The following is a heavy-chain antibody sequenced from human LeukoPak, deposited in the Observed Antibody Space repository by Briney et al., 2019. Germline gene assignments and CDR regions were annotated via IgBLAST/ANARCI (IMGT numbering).Heavy chain of an antibody. CDR1: GGSISSSSYY. V-gene: IGHV4-39*01. J-gene: IGHJ5*02. D-gene: IGHD2-15*01. CDR3: ASGGYCSGGSCS. CDR2: IYYSGST. Sequence: PSETLSLTCTVSGGSISSSSYYWGWLRQPPGKGLEWIGSIYYSGSTYYNPSLKSRVTISVDTSKNQFSLKLSSVTAADTAVYYCASGGYCSGGSCSWGQGTLVTVSS.